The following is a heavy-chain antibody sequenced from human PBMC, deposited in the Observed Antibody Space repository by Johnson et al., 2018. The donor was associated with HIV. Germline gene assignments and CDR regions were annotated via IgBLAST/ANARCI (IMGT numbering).Heavy chain of an antibody. V-gene: IGHV3-30*02. CDR3: AKEALRGGEYDAFDI. CDR1: GFTFSDYY. J-gene: IGHJ3*02. Sequence: QVQLVESGGGLVKPGGSLRLSCAASGFTFSDYYMSWIRQAPGKGLEWVAFIRYDGSNKYYADSVKGRFTISRDNSKNTLYTQMKSLRVEDTAVYYCAKEALRGGEYDAFDIWGQGTMVTVS. CDR2: IRYDGSNK. D-gene: IGHD2-15*01.